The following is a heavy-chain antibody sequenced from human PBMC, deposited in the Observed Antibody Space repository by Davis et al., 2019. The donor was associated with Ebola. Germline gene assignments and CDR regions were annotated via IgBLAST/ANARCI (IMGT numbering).Heavy chain of an antibody. V-gene: IGHV3-23*01. D-gene: IGHD5-12*01. CDR3: ASGDGRGSSYDMDV. Sequence: PGGSLRLSCAASGFTFSSYAMSWVRQAPGKGLEWVSAISGSGGSTYYADSVKGRFTISRDNSKNTLYLQMNSLRAEDTALYYCASGDGRGSSYDMDVWGQGTTVTVSS. J-gene: IGHJ6*02. CDR1: GFTFSSYA. CDR2: ISGSGGST.